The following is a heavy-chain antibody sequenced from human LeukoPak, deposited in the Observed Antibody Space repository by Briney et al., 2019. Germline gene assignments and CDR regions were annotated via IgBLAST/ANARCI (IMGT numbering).Heavy chain of an antibody. J-gene: IGHJ4*02. CDR1: GFTFSSYA. D-gene: IGHD6-13*01. Sequence: GWALRLSCASSGFTFSSYAMHWVRQAPGKGLEGVAVISYYGSNKYYVDCVKGGFTISIDNSKNTLYLQMNSLRAEDTAVYYRASAAAGLDYWGQGSLVTDSS. V-gene: IGHV3-30*04. CDR2: ISYYGSNK. CDR3: ASAAAGLDY.